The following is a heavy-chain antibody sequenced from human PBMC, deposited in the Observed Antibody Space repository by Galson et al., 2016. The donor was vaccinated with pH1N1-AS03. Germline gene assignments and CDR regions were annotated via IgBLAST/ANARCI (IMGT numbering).Heavy chain of an antibody. CDR3: VRETGFSSTWYPCHQ. Sequence: SLRLSCAASGFIFSDYAMHWVRQAPGKGLEWVAFISYDTAREQYADSVKGRFTISKDRPRNMLYLEMNNLRVEDTAVYYCVRETGFSSTWYPCHQWGQGTLV. V-gene: IGHV3-30-3*01. CDR1: GFIFSDYA. D-gene: IGHD6-13*01. CDR2: ISYDTARE. J-gene: IGHJ1*01.